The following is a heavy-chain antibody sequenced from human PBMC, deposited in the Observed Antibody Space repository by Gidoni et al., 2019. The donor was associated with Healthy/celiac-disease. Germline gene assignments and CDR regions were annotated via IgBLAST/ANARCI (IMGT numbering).Heavy chain of an antibody. V-gene: IGHV1-18*01. CDR1: GYTFTSYG. Sequence: QVQLVQSGAEVKKPVASVKVSCKASGYTFTSYGISWVRQAPGQGLEWMGWISAYNGNTNYAQKLQGRVTMTTDTSTSTAYMELRSLRSDDTAVYYCARDFPDYDFWSGSEYFQHWGQGTLVTVSS. CDR2: ISAYNGNT. J-gene: IGHJ1*01. CDR3: ARDFPDYDFWSGSEYFQH. D-gene: IGHD3-3*01.